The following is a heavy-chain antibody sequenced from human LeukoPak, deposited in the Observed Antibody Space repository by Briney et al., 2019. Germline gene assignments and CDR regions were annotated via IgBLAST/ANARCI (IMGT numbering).Heavy chain of an antibody. V-gene: IGHV1-18*04. J-gene: IGHJ5*02. Sequence: ASVKVSCKASGYTFTSYGISWVGQAPGQGLEWRGWSSAYNGNTNDAQKLQGRGTMPTDPSTSTAYMEPRSLTSADPAVYYCARVETDILPPRGWFAPWGQGTLVTVSS. CDR2: SSAYNGNT. CDR3: ARVETDILPPRGWFAP. D-gene: IGHD3-9*01. CDR1: GYTFTSYG.